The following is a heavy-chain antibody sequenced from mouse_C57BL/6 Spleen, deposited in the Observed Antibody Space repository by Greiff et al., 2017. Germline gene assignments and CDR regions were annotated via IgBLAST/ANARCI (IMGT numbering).Heavy chain of an antibody. Sequence: VQLQQSGPELVKPGASVKISCKASGYTFTDYYMNWVKQSHGQSLEWIGDINPNNGGTSYNQKFKGKATLTVDKSSSTAYMELRSLTSEDSAVYYWARRGYYGSSYELDWYFDVWGTGTTVTVSS. CDR3: ARRGYYGSSYELDWYFDV. CDR1: GYTFTDYY. CDR2: INPNNGGT. D-gene: IGHD1-1*01. J-gene: IGHJ1*03. V-gene: IGHV1-26*01.